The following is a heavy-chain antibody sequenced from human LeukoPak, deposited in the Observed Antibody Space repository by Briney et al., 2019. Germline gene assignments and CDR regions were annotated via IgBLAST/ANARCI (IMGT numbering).Heavy chain of an antibody. J-gene: IGHJ5*02. CDR3: AKELVWNTARFDP. CDR2: INSDGSST. CDR1: GFIFSSDW. V-gene: IGHV3-74*01. Sequence: GGSLRLSCAASGFIFSSDWMHWVRQAPGKGLVWVSRINSDGSSTSYADSVKGRFTISRDNAKNTLYLQMNSLRAEDTAVYYCAKELVWNTARFDPWGQGTLVTVSS. D-gene: IGHD3-16*01.